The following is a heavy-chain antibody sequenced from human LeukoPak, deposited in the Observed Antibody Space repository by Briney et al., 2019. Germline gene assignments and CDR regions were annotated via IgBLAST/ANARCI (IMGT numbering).Heavy chain of an antibody. Sequence: SETLSLTCTVSGGSISSSSYYWGWIRQPPGKGLEWIGSIYYSGSTYYNPSLKSRVTISVDTSKNQFSLKLSSVTAVDTAVYYCARAGDYYGSGSYYDNWFDPWGQGTLVTVSS. CDR2: IYYSGST. CDR1: GGSISSSSYY. D-gene: IGHD3-10*01. J-gene: IGHJ5*02. CDR3: ARAGDYYGSGSYYDNWFDP. V-gene: IGHV4-39*07.